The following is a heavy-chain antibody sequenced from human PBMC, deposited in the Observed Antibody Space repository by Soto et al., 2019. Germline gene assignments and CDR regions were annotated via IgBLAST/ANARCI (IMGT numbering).Heavy chain of an antibody. J-gene: IGHJ6*02. Sequence: GGSLRLSCSTSGFTFSRYGMHWVRQAPGEGLEWVAVISYDGSNKYYADSVKGRFTSSRDNSRDRWNLQMNSLRVEDTLGYYCAKESYCSSSSCAREDYYYYGMDVWGQGTTVTVSS. D-gene: IGHD2-2*01. V-gene: IGHV3-30*18. CDR1: GFTFSRYG. CDR3: AKESYCSSSSCAREDYYYYGMDV. CDR2: ISYDGSNK.